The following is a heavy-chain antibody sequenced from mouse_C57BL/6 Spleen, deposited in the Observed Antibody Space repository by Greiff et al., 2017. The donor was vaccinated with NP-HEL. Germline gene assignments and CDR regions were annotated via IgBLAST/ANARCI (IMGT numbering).Heavy chain of an antibody. D-gene: IGHD2-3*01. CDR1: GYTFTSYW. CDR3: AREGGWLLDYFDY. J-gene: IGHJ2*01. CDR2: IHPNSGST. Sequence: QVQLQQPGAELVKPGASVKLSCKASGYTFTSYWMHWVKQRPGQGLEWIGMIHPNSGSTNYNEKFKSKATLTVDKSSSTAYMQLSSLTSEDSAVYYCAREGGWLLDYFDYWGQGTTLTVSS. V-gene: IGHV1-64*01.